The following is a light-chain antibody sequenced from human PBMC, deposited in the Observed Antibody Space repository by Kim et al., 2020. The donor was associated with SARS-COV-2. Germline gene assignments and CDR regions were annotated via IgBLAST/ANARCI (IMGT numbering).Light chain of an antibody. CDR2: NDS. Sequence: PRRMAWITCGGDHIGSKRVNCYQQKPGQAPVLVIYNDSDRPSGIPERFSGSNFGDTATLTISRVAAGDEADYYCQVWDSDSDHWVFGGGTQLTVL. CDR3: QVWDSDSDHWV. J-gene: IGLJ2*01. V-gene: IGLV3-21*04. CDR1: HIGSKR.